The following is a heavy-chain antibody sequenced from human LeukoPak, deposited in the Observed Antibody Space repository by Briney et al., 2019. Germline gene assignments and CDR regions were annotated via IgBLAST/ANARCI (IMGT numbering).Heavy chain of an antibody. CDR2: IIPILGIA. CDR1: GGTFSSYT. CDR3: AAYYDFWSGYYSAYYYYHMDV. V-gene: IGHV1-69*02. Sequence: SVKVSCKASGGTFSSYTISWERQAPGQGLEWMGRIIPILGIANYAQKFQGRVTITADKSTSTAYMELSSLRSEDTAVYYCAAYYDFWSGYYSAYYYYHMDVWGKGTTVTVSS. D-gene: IGHD3-3*01. J-gene: IGHJ6*03.